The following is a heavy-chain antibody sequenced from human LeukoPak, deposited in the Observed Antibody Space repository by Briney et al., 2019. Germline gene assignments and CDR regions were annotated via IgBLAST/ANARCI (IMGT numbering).Heavy chain of an antibody. V-gene: IGHV3-21*01. J-gene: IGHJ3*02. CDR2: ISRSGSYI. CDR3: ARDCGSHDAFDI. Sequence: GGSLRLSRAASGFTFSSYNMHWVRQDPGKGLEWVSSISRSGSYIYYADPVKGRFTISRDNAKNSLFLQMNSLRAEDTAVFYCARDCGSHDAFDIWGQGTMVTVSS. D-gene: IGHD1-26*01. CDR1: GFTFSSYN.